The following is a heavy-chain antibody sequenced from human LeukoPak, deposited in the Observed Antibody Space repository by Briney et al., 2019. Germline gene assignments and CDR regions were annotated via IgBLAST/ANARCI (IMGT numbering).Heavy chain of an antibody. D-gene: IGHD6-19*01. Sequence: ASVKVSCKASGYTFTSYYMHWVRQAPGQGLEWMGWINPNSGGTNYAQKFQGRVTMTRDTSISTAYMELSRLRSDDTAVYYCARDKQWLEYYFDYWGQGTLVTVSS. CDR1: GYTFTSYY. CDR3: ARDKQWLEYYFDY. CDR2: INPNSGGT. V-gene: IGHV1-2*02. J-gene: IGHJ4*02.